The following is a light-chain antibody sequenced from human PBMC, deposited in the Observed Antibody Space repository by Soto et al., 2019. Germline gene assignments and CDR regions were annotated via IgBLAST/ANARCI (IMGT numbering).Light chain of an antibody. Sequence: DIQMTQSPSSLSASVGDRVTITCRASQSISSYLNWYQQKPGKAPKLLIYAASSLQSGVPSRFSGSGSGTDFTLTISSLQPEDGATYYCQQSYSTPGVFTCGPGTKGDIK. CDR3: QQSYSTPGVFT. V-gene: IGKV1-39*01. CDR2: AAS. CDR1: QSISSY. J-gene: IGKJ3*01.